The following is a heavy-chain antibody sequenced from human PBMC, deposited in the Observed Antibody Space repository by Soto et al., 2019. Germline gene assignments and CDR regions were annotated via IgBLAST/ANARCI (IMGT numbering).Heavy chain of an antibody. CDR3: ARERKFDFWRKGLDV. V-gene: IGHV1-8*01. CDR1: GYTFTSHD. CDR2: MDPNSGVT. Sequence: QVQLVQSGAEVEKPGASVKVSCKASGYTFTSHDIKWVRQATGQGLEWMGWMDPNSGVTGYAQKFQGRVTMTRNTSTNTAHMELSSLTSDDTAVYYCARERKFDFWRKGLDVWGQGTTVTVSS. J-gene: IGHJ6*02. D-gene: IGHD3-3*01.